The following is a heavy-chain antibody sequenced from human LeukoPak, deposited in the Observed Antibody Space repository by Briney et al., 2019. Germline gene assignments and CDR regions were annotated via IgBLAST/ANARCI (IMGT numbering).Heavy chain of an antibody. J-gene: IGHJ6*03. D-gene: IGHD3-10*01. Sequence: PGGSLRLACAASGFTFSNAWMSWVRQAPGKGLEWVGRIKSKTDGGTTDYAAPVKGRFTISRDDSKNTLYLQMNSLKTEDTAVYYCTTSITMVRDYYMDVWGKGTTVTISS. CDR2: IKSKTDGGTT. CDR3: TTSITMVRDYYMDV. CDR1: GFTFSNAW. V-gene: IGHV3-15*01.